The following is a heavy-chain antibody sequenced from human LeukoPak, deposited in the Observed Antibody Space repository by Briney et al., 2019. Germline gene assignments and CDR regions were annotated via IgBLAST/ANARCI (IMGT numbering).Heavy chain of an antibody. D-gene: IGHD6-19*01. V-gene: IGHV3-30-3*01. J-gene: IGHJ6*02. CDR3: ARDKVIAVAGTPDYYYYGVDV. CDR2: ISYDGSNK. Sequence: PGRSLRLSCAASGFTFSSYAMHWVRQAPGKGLEWVAVISYDGSNKDYADSVKGRFTISRDNSKNTLYLQMNSLRAEDTAVYYCARDKVIAVAGTPDYYYYGVDVWGQGTTVTVSS. CDR1: GFTFSSYA.